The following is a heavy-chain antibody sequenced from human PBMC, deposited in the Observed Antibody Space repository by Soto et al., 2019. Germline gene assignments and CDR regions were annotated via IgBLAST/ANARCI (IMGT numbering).Heavy chain of an antibody. CDR3: ARVRPAYFDL. D-gene: IGHD2-2*01. J-gene: IGHJ2*01. CDR1: GGSFCGYY. V-gene: IGHV4-34*01. CDR2: INHSGST. Sequence: SETLSLTCAVYGGSFCGYYWSWIRQPPGKGLEWIGEINHSGSTNYNPSLKSRVTISVDTSKNQFSLQLSSVTAADTAVYYCARVRPAYFDLWGRGTLVTVSS.